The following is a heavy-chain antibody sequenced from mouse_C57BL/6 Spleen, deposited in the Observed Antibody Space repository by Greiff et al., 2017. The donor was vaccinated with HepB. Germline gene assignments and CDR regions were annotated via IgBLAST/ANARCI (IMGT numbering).Heavy chain of an antibody. V-gene: IGHV14-4*01. CDR1: GFNIKDDY. D-gene: IGHD2-4*01. J-gene: IGHJ2*01. CDR2: IDPENGDT. Sequence: VQLQQSGAELVRPGASVKLSCTASGFNIKDDYMHWVKQRPEQGLEWIGWIDPENGDTEYASKFQGKATITADTSSNTAYLHLSSLTSEDTAVYYCTREITTLFDYWGQGTTLTVSS. CDR3: TREITTLFDY.